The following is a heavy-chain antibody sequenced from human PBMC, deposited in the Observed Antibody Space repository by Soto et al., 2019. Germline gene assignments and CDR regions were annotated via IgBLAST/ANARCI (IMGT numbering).Heavy chain of an antibody. CDR2: INPNSGGT. J-gene: IGHJ3*02. CDR1: GYTFTGYY. V-gene: IGHV1-2*04. Sequence: GASVKVSCKASGYTFTGYYMHWVRQAPGQGLEWMGWINPNSGGTNYAQKFQGWVTMTRDTSISTAYMELSRLRSDDTAVYYCARDKHSSGYIGAFDIWGQGTMVTVS. D-gene: IGHD3-22*01. CDR3: ARDKHSSGYIGAFDI.